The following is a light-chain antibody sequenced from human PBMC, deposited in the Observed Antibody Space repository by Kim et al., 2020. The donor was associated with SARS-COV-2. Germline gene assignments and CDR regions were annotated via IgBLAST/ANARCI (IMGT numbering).Light chain of an antibody. CDR3: QQRSNWPLT. J-gene: IGKJ4*01. V-gene: IGKV3-11*01. CDR1: QSVSSY. Sequence: LSPGERATLSCRASQSVSSYLAWYQHKPGQAPRLLIYDASNRATGIPARFSGSGSGTDFTLTINSLEPEDFAVYYCQQRSNWPLTFGGGTKVDIK. CDR2: DAS.